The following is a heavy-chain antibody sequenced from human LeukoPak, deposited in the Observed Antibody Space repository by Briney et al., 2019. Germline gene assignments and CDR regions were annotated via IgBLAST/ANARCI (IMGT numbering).Heavy chain of an antibody. D-gene: IGHD4-17*01. Sequence: SVKVSCKASGGTFSSYAISWVRQAPGQGLEWMGGIIPIFGTADYAQKFQGRVTITADESTSTAYMELSSLRSEDTAVYYCATARDYGDYGYDYWGQGTLVTVSS. CDR3: ATARDYGDYGYDY. J-gene: IGHJ4*02. V-gene: IGHV1-69*01. CDR1: GGTFSSYA. CDR2: IIPIFGTA.